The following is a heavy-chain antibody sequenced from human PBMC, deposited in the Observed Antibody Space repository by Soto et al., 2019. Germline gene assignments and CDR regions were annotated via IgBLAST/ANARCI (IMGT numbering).Heavy chain of an antibody. Sequence: PGGSLSLYCAASGVTFSRYAMSCVRQAPGKGLEWVSAISGSGGSTYYADSVKGRFTISRDNSKNTLYLQMNSLRAEDTAVYYCAKGGTDYGDYLGVMRAFDIWGQGTMVTVSS. CDR1: GVTFSRYA. V-gene: IGHV3-23*01. CDR3: AKGGTDYGDYLGVMRAFDI. J-gene: IGHJ3*02. D-gene: IGHD4-17*01. CDR2: ISGSGGST.